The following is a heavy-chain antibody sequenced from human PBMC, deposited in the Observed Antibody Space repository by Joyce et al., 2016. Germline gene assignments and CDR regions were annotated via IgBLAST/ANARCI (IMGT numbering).Heavy chain of an antibody. J-gene: IGHJ5*02. CDR2: IEPRDSYT. CDR1: GYSFTSHW. V-gene: IGHV5-10-1*03. D-gene: IGHD3-10*02. Sequence: EVQLVQSGAEVKKPGESLRISCKGSGYSFTSHWISWVRQMPGKGREWMGRIEPRDSYTDYSPSFEGHVTISVDKTISAAYRQWSSLRASDTAIYYCARHVTDWFDPWGQGTLVTVSS. CDR3: ARHVTDWFDP.